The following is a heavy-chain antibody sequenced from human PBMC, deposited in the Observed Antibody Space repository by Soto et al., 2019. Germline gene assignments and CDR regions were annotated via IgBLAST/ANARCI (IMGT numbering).Heavy chain of an antibody. CDR1: GYTFTGHY. CDR2: INPISGDT. J-gene: IGHJ6*02. V-gene: IGHV1-2*02. CDR3: ARVSRIPYGMDV. Sequence: ASVKVSCKASGYTFTGHYIHWVRQAPGQGLEWMGWINPISGDTNFAQKFQGRVTMTRDTSISTAYMDLSSLISGDTAVYYCARVSRIPYGMDVWGQGTKVTVCS.